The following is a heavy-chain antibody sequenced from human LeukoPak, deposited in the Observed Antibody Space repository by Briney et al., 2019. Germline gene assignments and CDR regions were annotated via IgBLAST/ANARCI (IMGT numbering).Heavy chain of an antibody. CDR1: GFTFSDYY. CDR3: ARDRHSSSFNWFDP. D-gene: IGHD6-6*01. J-gene: IGHJ5*02. Sequence: PGGSLRLSCAASGFTFSDYYMSWIRQAPGKGLEWVSYISSSGSTIYYADSVKGRFTISRDNAKNSLYLQMNSLRAEDTAVYYCARDRHSSSFNWFDPWGQGTLVTVSS. V-gene: IGHV3-11*04. CDR2: ISSSGSTI.